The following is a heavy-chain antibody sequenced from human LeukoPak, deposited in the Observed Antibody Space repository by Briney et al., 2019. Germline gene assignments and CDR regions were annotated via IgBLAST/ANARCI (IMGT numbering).Heavy chain of an antibody. CDR1: GFTFSTYA. CDR3: AKGGTVIARLIASD. J-gene: IGHJ4*02. V-gene: IGHV3-23*01. D-gene: IGHD6-6*01. CDR2: SSGSFTST. Sequence: GGSLRLSCAASGFTFSTYAMSWVRQAPGKGREWVSSSSGSFTSTYYAASVKGRFTISRDNSEDTLYLQMNSLRAEDTAVYYCAKGGTVIARLIASDWGQGTLVTVSS.